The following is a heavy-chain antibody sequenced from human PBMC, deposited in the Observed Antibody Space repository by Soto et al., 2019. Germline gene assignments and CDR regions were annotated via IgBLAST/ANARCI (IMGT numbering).Heavy chain of an antibody. V-gene: IGHV3-33*01. CDR2: IWYDGSNK. Sequence: PGGSLRLSCAASGFTFSSYGMHWVRQAPGKGLEWVAVIWYDGSNKYYADSVKGRFTISRDNSKNTLYLQMNSLRAEDTAVYYCAREHCSSTSCQGAGFYYYYMDVWGKGTTVTV. CDR3: AREHCSSTSCQGAGFYYYYMDV. D-gene: IGHD2-2*01. J-gene: IGHJ6*03. CDR1: GFTFSSYG.